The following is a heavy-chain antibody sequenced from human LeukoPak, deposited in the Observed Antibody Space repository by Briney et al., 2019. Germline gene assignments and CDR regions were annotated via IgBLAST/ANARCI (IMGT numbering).Heavy chain of an antibody. CDR2: IYHSGST. D-gene: IGHD2-2*01. CDR1: GGSISSGGYY. CDR3: ARGDGPEYCSSTSCYPLNYYYYMDV. Sequence: SETLSLTCTVSGGSISSGGYYWSWIRQPPGKGLEWIGYIYHSGSTYYNPSLKSRVTISVDRSKNQFSLKLSSVTAADTAVYYCARGDGPEYCSSTSCYPLNYYYYMDVWGKGTTVTVSS. J-gene: IGHJ6*03. V-gene: IGHV4-30-2*01.